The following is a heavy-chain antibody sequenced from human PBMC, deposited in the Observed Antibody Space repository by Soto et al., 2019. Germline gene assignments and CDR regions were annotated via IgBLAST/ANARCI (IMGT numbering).Heavy chain of an antibody. D-gene: IGHD6-19*01. CDR1: GYTFTNYA. CDR3: ARDGAVTGNINFDY. CDR2: INGGNGNT. J-gene: IGHJ4*02. Sequence: ASVKVSCKASGYTFTNYAMHWVRQAPGQRLEWMGWINGGNGNTKYSQKFRDRVTITRDTSASTAYTELSSLTSEDAGVYYCARDGAVTGNINFDYWGQGTLVTVSS. V-gene: IGHV1-3*01.